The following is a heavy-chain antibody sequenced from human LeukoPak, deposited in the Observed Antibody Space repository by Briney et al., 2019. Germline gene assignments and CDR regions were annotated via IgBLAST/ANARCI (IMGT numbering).Heavy chain of an antibody. V-gene: IGHV4-4*07. Sequence: SETLSLTCTVSGGSNSDYYYSWIRQPAGKGLEWIGRVHTSGTTSYNPSLKSRVTMSVDTSKKQFSLRLNSVTAADTAVYFCAREQGIYGDYFDWGQGTLVTVSS. CDR2: VHTSGTT. D-gene: IGHD4-17*01. J-gene: IGHJ4*02. CDR3: AREQGIYGDYFD. CDR1: GGSNSDYY.